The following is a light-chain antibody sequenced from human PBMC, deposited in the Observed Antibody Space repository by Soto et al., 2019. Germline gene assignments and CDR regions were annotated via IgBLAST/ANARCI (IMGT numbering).Light chain of an antibody. CDR3: QQRSNRPPWT. J-gene: IGKJ2*02. CDR1: QSVGSY. V-gene: IGKV3-11*01. Sequence: EIVLTQSPVTLSLSAGERATLSCRASQSVGSYLAWYQQRPGQAPRLLIYDSSNRATGIPARFSGSGSGTDFTLTISSLEPEDFAVYYCQQRSNRPPWTFGQGTKLEIK. CDR2: DSS.